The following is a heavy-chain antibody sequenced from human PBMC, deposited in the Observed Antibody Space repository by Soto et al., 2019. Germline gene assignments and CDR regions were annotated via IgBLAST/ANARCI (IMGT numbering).Heavy chain of an antibody. Sequence: QITLKESGPTLVRPTQTLTLTCTLSGFSLKTSGVGVGWLRKPPGKALEWLALIYWDDEKRYRPSLRNRLTITKDTSKDQVVLTMTNMDPVDTATYYCSRGDSTGYSPYWGQGTLVTVSS. D-gene: IGHD3-22*01. CDR2: IYWDDEK. J-gene: IGHJ4*02. V-gene: IGHV2-5*02. CDR1: GFSLKTSGVG. CDR3: SRGDSTGYSPY.